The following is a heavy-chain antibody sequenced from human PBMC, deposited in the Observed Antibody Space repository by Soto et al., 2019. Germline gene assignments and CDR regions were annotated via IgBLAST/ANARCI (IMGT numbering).Heavy chain of an antibody. V-gene: IGHV3-33*05. CDR3: VRDDDGGPNAFDV. J-gene: IGHJ3*01. D-gene: IGHD3-16*01. CDR2: ISRDGSRQ. CDR1: GFSFRNYG. Sequence: QVQLVESGGGVVQPGQSLTLSCAASGFSFRNYGMHWVRQPPGKGLEWVALISRDGSRQFYRDSVRGRWSISRDNNRNTLHLQRYSLGAEDAAVDYCVRDDDGGPNAFDVWGLGTMVTVSS.